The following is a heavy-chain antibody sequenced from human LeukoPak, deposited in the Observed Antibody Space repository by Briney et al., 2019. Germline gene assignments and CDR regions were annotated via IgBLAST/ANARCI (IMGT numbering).Heavy chain of an antibody. J-gene: IGHJ6*02. CDR1: GFTFGGYW. CDR3: ARGYYYGMDV. V-gene: IGHV3-74*01. CDR2: INSDGTTT. Sequence: GGSLRLSCAASGFTFGGYWMHWVRQAPGKGLLWVSRINSDGTTTYYADSVKGRFTISRDNAKNTLYLHVNSLRAEDTAVYYCARGYYYGMDVWGQGTTATVSS.